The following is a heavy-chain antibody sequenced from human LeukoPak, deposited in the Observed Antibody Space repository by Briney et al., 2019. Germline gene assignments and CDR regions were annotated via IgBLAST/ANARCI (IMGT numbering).Heavy chain of an antibody. CDR2: INQDGSEK. V-gene: IGHV3-7*01. Sequence: GGSLRLSCAASGFSFSSYWMTWVRQAPGKGPEWVATINQDGSEKHYVDSVRGRFTISRDNTKRSLYLQMNSLRAEDTAVYYCARERIAAAGTFGYWGQGTLVTVSS. D-gene: IGHD6-13*01. CDR3: ARERIAAAGTFGY. J-gene: IGHJ4*02. CDR1: GFSFSSYW.